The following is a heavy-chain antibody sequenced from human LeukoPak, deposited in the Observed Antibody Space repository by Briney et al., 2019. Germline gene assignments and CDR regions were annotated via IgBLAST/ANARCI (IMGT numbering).Heavy chain of an antibody. CDR1: GFTFSSYS. V-gene: IGHV3-21*01. J-gene: IGHJ4*02. CDR2: ISSSSSYI. CDR3: ARDPPLPVTTDYFDY. Sequence: PGGSLRLSCAASGFTFSSYSMNWVRQAPGKGLEWVSSISSSSSYIYYADSVKGRFTISRDNAQNSLYLQMNSLRAEDTAVYYCARDPPLPVTTDYFDYWGQGTLVTVSS. D-gene: IGHD4-17*01.